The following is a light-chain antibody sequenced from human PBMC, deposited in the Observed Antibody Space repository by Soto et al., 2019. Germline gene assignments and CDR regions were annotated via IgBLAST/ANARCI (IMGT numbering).Light chain of an antibody. J-gene: IGKJ2*01. CDR2: LAS. Sequence: DIQMTQSPSTLSASVGDRVTVTCRASQKIGSFLAWYQQKPGKAPKLLIYLASRLEIGVPSRFSGSGSGIEFTLTISGLQPDDFATYFCQQYNSHSFYTFGQGTKVEIK. V-gene: IGKV1-5*03. CDR3: QQYNSHSFYT. CDR1: QKIGSF.